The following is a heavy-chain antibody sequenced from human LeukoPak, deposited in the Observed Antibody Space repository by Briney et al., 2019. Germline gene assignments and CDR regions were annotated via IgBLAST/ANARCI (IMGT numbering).Heavy chain of an antibody. CDR1: DDSIRSSSYY. Sequence: SGILSLTCTVSDDSIRSSSYYWGWIRQPPGKGLEWIGSISYSGITYYTPSPRSRVTISIDTSKNQFSLKLSSVTAADTAVYYCARQERDFGAAAGKGFDYWGQGTLVTASS. J-gene: IGHJ4*02. D-gene: IGHD6-13*01. CDR2: ISYSGIT. V-gene: IGHV4-39*01. CDR3: ARQERDFGAAAGKGFDY.